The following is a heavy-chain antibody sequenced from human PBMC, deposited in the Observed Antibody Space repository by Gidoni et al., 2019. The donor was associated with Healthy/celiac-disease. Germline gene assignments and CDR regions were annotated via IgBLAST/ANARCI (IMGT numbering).Heavy chain of an antibody. CDR3: AKGGYGSGSYYYYGMDV. Sequence: VQLFESGGGLVLPGGSLRLSCAASGFTFSSYAMIWVRQAPGKGLEGVSAISGGGGSKYYAASVKGRFTISRDNSKNTLYLQMNSLRAEDTAVYYCAKGGYGSGSYYYYGMDVWGQGTTVTVSS. CDR1: GFTFSSYA. V-gene: IGHV3-23*01. D-gene: IGHD3-10*01. CDR2: ISGGGGSK. J-gene: IGHJ6*02.